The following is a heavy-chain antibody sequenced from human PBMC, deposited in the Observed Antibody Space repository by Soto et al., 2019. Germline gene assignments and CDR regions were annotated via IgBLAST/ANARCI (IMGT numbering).Heavy chain of an antibody. D-gene: IGHD3-9*01. CDR3: AKVSGYDILTGYSDFDY. CDR1: GFTFSSYA. V-gene: IGHV3-23*01. CDR2: ISGSGGST. Sequence: GGSLRLSCAASGFTFSSYAMSWVRQAPGKGLEWVSAISGSGGSTYYADSVKGRFTISRDNSKNALYLQMNSLRAEDTAVYYCAKVSGYDILTGYSDFDYWGQGTLVTVSS. J-gene: IGHJ4*02.